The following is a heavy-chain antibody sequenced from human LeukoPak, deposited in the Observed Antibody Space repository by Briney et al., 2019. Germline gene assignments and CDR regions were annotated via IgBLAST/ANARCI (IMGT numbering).Heavy chain of an antibody. J-gene: IGHJ4*02. CDR3: ARHIVATIYYFDY. V-gene: IGHV4-59*01. D-gene: IGHD5-12*01. Sequence: SETLSLTCTVSGGSISSYYWSWIRQPPGKGLEWIGYIYYSGSTNYNPSLKSRVTILVDTSKNQFSLKLSSVTAADTAVYYCARHIVATIYYFDYWGQGTLVTVSS. CDR2: IYYSGST. CDR1: GGSISSYY.